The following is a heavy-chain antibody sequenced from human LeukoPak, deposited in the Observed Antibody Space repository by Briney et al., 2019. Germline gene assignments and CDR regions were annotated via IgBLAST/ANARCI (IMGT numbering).Heavy chain of an antibody. Sequence: SGTLSLTCAVSGDSISSNYWWTWVRQPPGKGLEWIGEIHHSESTNFNPSLKSRVTISVDKSKNHFSLSLTSVSAADTAVYYCARDHLRPNYYGSGSYYNVIHYWGQGTLVTVSS. CDR1: GDSISSNYW. CDR2: IHHSEST. D-gene: IGHD3-10*01. J-gene: IGHJ4*02. CDR3: ARDHLRPNYYGSGSYYNVIHY. V-gene: IGHV4-4*02.